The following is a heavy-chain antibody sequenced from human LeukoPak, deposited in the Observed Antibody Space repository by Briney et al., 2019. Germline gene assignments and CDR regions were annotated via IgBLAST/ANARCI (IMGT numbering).Heavy chain of an antibody. D-gene: IGHD4-17*01. V-gene: IGHV3-23*01. J-gene: IGHJ4*02. CDR2: ISGSGGST. Sequence: GGSLRLSCAASGFTFSSYAMSWVRQAPGKGLEWVSAISGSGGSTYYADSVKGRFTISRDNSKNTLYLQMNSLRAEDTAVYYCAKCRASYGDPNLFDYWGQGTLVTVSS. CDR3: AKCRASYGDPNLFDY. CDR1: GFTFSSYA.